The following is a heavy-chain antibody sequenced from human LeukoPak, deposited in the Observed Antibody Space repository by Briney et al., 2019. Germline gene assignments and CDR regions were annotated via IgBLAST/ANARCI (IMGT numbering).Heavy chain of an antibody. J-gene: IGHJ6*02. CDR1: GFTFSSFG. V-gene: IGHV3-30*03. CDR3: ARGNYYSMDV. CDR2: ISYDGSKK. Sequence: GGSLRLSCVASGFTFSSFGMYWVRQAPGKGLEWVAAISYDGSKKYYTDSVKGRITIFRDNSHNTLDLQMNSLRAEDTAVYSCARGNYYSMDVWGQGTTVTVSS.